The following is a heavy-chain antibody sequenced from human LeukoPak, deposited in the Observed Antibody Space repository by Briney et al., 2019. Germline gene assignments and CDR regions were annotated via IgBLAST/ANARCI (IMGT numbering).Heavy chain of an antibody. J-gene: IGHJ4*02. D-gene: IGHD3-22*01. CDR2: IYYSGST. Sequence: SETLSLTCTASGGSISSGDYYWSWIRQPPGKGLEWIGYIYYSGSTYYNPSLKSRVTISVDTSKNQFSLKLSSVTAADTAVYYCARERSTMIVVVPSGYFDYWGQGTLVTVSS. V-gene: IGHV4-30-4*01. CDR1: GGSISSGDYY. CDR3: ARERSTMIVVVPSGYFDY.